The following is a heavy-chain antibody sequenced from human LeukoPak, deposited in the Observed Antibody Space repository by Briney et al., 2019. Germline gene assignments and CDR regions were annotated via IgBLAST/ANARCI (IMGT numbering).Heavy chain of an antibody. J-gene: IGHJ6*02. D-gene: IGHD2-21*02. Sequence: KPSETLSLTCTVSGGSIRSYYWSWIRQPPAKGLEWIGYIYYSGSTNYNPSLKSRVTISVDTSKNQFSLKLSSVTAADTAVYYCARETLAYCGGDCYSDGMDVWGQGTTVTVSS. CDR2: IYYSGST. CDR3: ARETLAYCGGDCYSDGMDV. V-gene: IGHV4-59*01. CDR1: GGSIRSYY.